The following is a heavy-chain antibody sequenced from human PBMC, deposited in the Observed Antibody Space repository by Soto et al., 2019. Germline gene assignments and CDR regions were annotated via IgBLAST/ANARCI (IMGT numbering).Heavy chain of an antibody. CDR2: IYHSGST. CDR3: ARVGGYDFWSGPFDY. Sequence: QLQLQESGSGLVKPSQTLSLTCTVSGGSISSDSYSWSWIRQPPGKGLEWIGYIYHSGSTYYNPSLKSRVTISIDRSKNQFSLNLSSVTAADTAVYYCARVGGYDFWSGPFDYWGQATLVTVSS. J-gene: IGHJ4*02. D-gene: IGHD3-3*01. CDR1: GGSISSDSYS. V-gene: IGHV4-30-2*01.